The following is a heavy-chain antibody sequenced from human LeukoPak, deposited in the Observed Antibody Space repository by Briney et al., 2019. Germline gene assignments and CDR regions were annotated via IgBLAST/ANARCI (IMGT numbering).Heavy chain of an antibody. CDR1: GGTFSSYA. V-gene: IGHV1-69*01. Sequence: SAKVSCKASGGTFSSYAISWVRQAPGQGLEWMGGIIPMFGTANYAQKFQGRVTITADESTSTAYMELSSLRSEDTAVYYCATRGTYYYGSGSYWNWFDPWGQGTLVTVSS. CDR3: ATRGTYYYGSGSYWNWFDP. CDR2: IIPMFGTA. D-gene: IGHD3-10*01. J-gene: IGHJ5*02.